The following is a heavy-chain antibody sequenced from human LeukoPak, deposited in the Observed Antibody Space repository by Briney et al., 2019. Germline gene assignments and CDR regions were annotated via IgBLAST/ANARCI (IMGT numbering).Heavy chain of an antibody. J-gene: IGHJ4*02. D-gene: IGHD3-22*01. V-gene: IGHV3-23*01. Sequence: GGSLRLSCAASGFTSGIYATSWVRHAPGKGLEWVSTINDSGGSTYYADSVKGRFTISRDNSYNTLYLQMNSLRAEDTAVYYCAKSAMSDSSGYYFDSWGQGTLVTVSS. CDR2: INDSGGST. CDR3: AKSAMSDSSGYYFDS. CDR1: GFTSGIYA.